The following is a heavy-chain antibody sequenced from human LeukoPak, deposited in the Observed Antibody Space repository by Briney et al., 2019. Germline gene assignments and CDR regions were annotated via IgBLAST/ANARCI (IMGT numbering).Heavy chain of an antibody. CDR3: ARGEYGEFDY. CDR1: GFTFSSYG. J-gene: IGHJ4*02. CDR2: ISYDGSNK. D-gene: IGHD4-17*01. V-gene: IGHV3-30*03. Sequence: PGGSLRLSCAASGFTFSSYGMHWVRQAPGKGLEWVAVISYDGSNKYYVDSVKGRFTISRDNSKNTLYLQMNSLRAEDTAVYYCARGEYGEFDYWGQGTLVTVSS.